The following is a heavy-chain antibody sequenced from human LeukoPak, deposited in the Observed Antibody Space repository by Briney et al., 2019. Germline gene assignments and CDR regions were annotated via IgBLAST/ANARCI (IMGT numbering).Heavy chain of an antibody. CDR2: IYYTGST. Sequence: SETLSLTCTVSGGSISSYYWSWIRQPPGKGLEWVGYIYYTGSTNYNPSLKSRVTISVDTSKNQFSLRLSSVTAADTAVYYCARYSYDILTGYPKGWFDPWGQGTLVTVSS. V-gene: IGHV4-59*01. CDR3: ARYSYDILTGYPKGWFDP. D-gene: IGHD3-9*01. J-gene: IGHJ5*02. CDR1: GGSISSYY.